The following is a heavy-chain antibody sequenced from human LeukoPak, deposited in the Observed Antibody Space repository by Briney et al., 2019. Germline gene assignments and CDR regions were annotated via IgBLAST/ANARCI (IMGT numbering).Heavy chain of an antibody. CDR2: ISSSSSYI. D-gene: IGHD3-10*01. CDR1: GFTFSSYS. J-gene: IGHJ4*02. Sequence: GGSLRLSCAASGFTFSSYSMNWVRQAPGKGLEWVSSISSSSSYIYYADSVKGRFTISRDNAKNSLYLQMNSLRAEGTAVYYCARDLVTMVRGVIITRFDYWGQGTLVTVSS. V-gene: IGHV3-21*01. CDR3: ARDLVTMVRGVIITRFDY.